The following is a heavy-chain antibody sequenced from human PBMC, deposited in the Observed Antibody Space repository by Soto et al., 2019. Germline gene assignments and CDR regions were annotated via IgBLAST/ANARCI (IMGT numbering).Heavy chain of an antibody. Sequence: QVQLVQSGAEVKKPGSSVKVSCKASGGTFSSYAISWVRQAPGQGLEWMGGINPIFGTANYAQKFQGRVTITADESTSTAYMELSSLRSEDTAVYYCAEXEQYYGSGSYYNGFDYWGQGTLVTVSS. D-gene: IGHD3-10*01. V-gene: IGHV1-69*01. CDR3: AEXEQYYGSGSYYNGFDY. CDR2: INPIFGTA. J-gene: IGHJ4*02. CDR1: GGTFSSYA.